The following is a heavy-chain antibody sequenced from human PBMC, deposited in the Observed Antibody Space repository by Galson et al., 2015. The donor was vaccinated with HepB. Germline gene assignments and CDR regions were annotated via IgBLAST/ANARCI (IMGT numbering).Heavy chain of an antibody. CDR2: IKQDGSEK. Sequence: SLRLSCAASGFTFSSYWMSWVRQAPGKGLEWVANIKQDGSEKYYVDSVKGRFTISRDNAKNSLYLQMNSLRAEDTAVYYCARDRTTGVADAFDLWGQGTMVTVSS. V-gene: IGHV3-7*03. CDR1: GFTFSSYW. D-gene: IGHD1-1*01. J-gene: IGHJ3*01. CDR3: ARDRTTGVADAFDL.